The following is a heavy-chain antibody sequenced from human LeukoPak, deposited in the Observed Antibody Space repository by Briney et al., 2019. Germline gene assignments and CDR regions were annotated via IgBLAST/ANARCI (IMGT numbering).Heavy chain of an antibody. V-gene: IGHV4-34*01. CDR1: GGSFSDYY. J-gene: IGHJ3*02. CDR3: AREFARSNVFDI. CDR2: ISHSGSP. Sequence: SETLSLTCAVFGGSFSDYYWSWIRQPPGKGLEWIGEISHSGSPNYNPPLKSRVTISVDTSKKQFSLKVTSVTAADTAMYYCAREFARSNVFDIWGQGTMVTVSS.